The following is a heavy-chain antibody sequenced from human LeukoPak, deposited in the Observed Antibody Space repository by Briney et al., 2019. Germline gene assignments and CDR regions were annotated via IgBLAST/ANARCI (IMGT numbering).Heavy chain of an antibody. Sequence: PSETLSLTCTVSGDSITTSTYYWGWIRQPPVKGLEWIGSIYRSGSTYYNPSLKSRVTISVDTSKNQFSLKLSSVTAADTAVYYCASAIITMIVVVITPFGYWGQGTLVTVSS. V-gene: IGHV4-39*07. CDR3: ASAIITMIVVVITPFGY. D-gene: IGHD3-22*01. CDR1: GDSITTSTYY. CDR2: IYRSGST. J-gene: IGHJ4*02.